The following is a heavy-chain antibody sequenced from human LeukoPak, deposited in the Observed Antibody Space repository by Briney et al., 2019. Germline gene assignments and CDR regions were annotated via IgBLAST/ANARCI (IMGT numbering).Heavy chain of an antibody. CDR1: GFTFTSYW. D-gene: IGHD3-10*01. CDR3: AREVYGYFNY. V-gene: IGHV3-7*01. J-gene: IGHJ4*02. Sequence: GGSLRLSCAASGFTFTSYWMSWVRQTPGKGPEWVAHIKQDGREKYYVDSVKGRFTISRDNAKKSLYLQMNSLRVEDTAVYYCAREVYGYFNYWGQGTLVTVSS. CDR2: IKQDGREK.